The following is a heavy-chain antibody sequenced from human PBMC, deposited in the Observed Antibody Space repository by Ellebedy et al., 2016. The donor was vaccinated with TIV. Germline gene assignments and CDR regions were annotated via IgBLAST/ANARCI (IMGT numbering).Heavy chain of an antibody. D-gene: IGHD1-26*01. V-gene: IGHV1-69*04. CDR2: IIPILGIA. J-gene: IGHJ2*01. CDR1: GGTFSSYA. CDR3: ARDLIVGATNDWYFDL. Sequence: SVKVSCXASGGTFSSYAISWVRQAPGQGLEWMGRIIPILGIANYAQKFQGRVTITADKSTSTAYMELSSLRSEDTAVYYCARDLIVGATNDWYFDLWGRGTLVTVSS.